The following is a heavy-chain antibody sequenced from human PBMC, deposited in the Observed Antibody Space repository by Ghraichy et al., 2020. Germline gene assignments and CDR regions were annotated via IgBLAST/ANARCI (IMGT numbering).Heavy chain of an antibody. Sequence: SQTLSLTCSVFDDSITSPNHYWGWVRQPPGKGLEWIGSFYYSETTYYNPSLNDRVTISVDTSKNQFSLKLRSVTAADAAIYYCARHGRGSGWFHFDSWGQGALVAVSS. V-gene: IGHV4-39*01. CDR3: ARHGRGSGWFHFDS. D-gene: IGHD6-19*01. J-gene: IGHJ4*02. CDR1: DDSITSPNHY. CDR2: FYYSETT.